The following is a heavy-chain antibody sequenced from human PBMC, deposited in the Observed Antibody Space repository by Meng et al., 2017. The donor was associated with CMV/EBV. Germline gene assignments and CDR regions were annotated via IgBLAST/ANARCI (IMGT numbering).Heavy chain of an antibody. D-gene: IGHD4/OR15-4a*01. V-gene: IGHV1-69*05. CDR2: IIPIFGTA. J-gene: IGHJ6*02. Sequence: SVKVSCKASGGTFSSYAISWVRQAPGQGLEWMGGIIPIFGTANYAQKFQGRVTITTDESTSTAYMELSSLRSEETALYFCARDKSPRWGGLTTMTRGMDVWGQGTTVTVSS. CDR3: ARDKSPRWGGLTTMTRGMDV. CDR1: GGTFSSYA.